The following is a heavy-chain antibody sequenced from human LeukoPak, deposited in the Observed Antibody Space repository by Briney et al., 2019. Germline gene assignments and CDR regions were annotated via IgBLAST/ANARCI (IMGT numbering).Heavy chain of an antibody. Sequence: GGSLRLSCTASGFTFSNAWMSWVRKAPGKGLEWVGRIKSKTDGGTTDYAAPVKGRFTISRDDSKNTLYLQMNSLKTEDTAVYYCTTEAPQLGAFDIWGQGTMVTVSS. D-gene: IGHD6-13*01. CDR1: GFTFSNAW. J-gene: IGHJ3*02. CDR3: TTEAPQLGAFDI. V-gene: IGHV3-15*01. CDR2: IKSKTDGGTT.